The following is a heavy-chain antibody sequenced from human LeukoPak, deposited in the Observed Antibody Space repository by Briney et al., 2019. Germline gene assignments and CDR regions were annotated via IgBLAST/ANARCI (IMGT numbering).Heavy chain of an antibody. CDR2: IYYSGST. CDR1: GGSISSGGYY. CDR3: ATTMALARTGFDY. V-gene: IGHV4-31*03. Sequence: SETLSLTCTVSGGSISSGGYYWSWIRQHPGKGLEWIGYIYYSGSTYYNPSLKSRVTISVDTSKNQFSLKLSSVTAADTAVYYCATTMALARTGFDYWGQGTLVTVSS. D-gene: IGHD3-10*01. J-gene: IGHJ4*02.